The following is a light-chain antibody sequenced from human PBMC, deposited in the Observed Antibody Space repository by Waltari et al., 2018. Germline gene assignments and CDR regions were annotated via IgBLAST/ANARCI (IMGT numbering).Light chain of an antibody. V-gene: IGKV4-1*01. Sequence: DIVLLQSLDSLPLSMGERATISCRSSQSVLSSTNSNNYLAWYQQRPGQPPKLPFYWASTRVSGVPDRFDGSGSGTDFTLTISSLQAEDLAVYYCQQYYTTPCTFGQGTRLEIK. CDR1: QSVLSSTNSNNY. CDR3: QQYYTTPCT. J-gene: IGKJ2*02. CDR2: WAS.